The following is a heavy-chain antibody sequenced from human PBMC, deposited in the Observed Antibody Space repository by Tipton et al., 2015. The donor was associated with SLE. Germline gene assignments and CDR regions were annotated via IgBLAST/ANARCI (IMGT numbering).Heavy chain of an antibody. J-gene: IGHJ3*02. CDR3: ARGIDAFDI. CDR2: IYYSGST. CDR1: GGSISSHY. V-gene: IGHV4-59*11. Sequence: TLSLTCTVSGGSISSHYWSWIRQPPGKGLEWIGSIYYSGSTYYNPSLKSRVTISVDTSKNQFSLKLSSVTAADTAVYYCARGIDAFDIWGQGTMVTVSS.